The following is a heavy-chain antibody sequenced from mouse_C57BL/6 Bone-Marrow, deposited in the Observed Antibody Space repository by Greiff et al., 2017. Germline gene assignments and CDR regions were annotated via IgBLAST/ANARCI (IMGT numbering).Heavy chain of an antibody. J-gene: IGHJ1*03. CDR2: INPYNGGT. V-gene: IGHV1-19*01. CDR3: ARPRGYCYFDV. CDR1: GYTFTDYY. Sequence: VQLQQSGPVLVKPGASVKMSCKASGYTFTDYYMNWVKQSHGKSLEWIGVINPYNGGTSYNQKFKGKATLTVDKSSSTAYMELNSLTSEDSAVYYCARPRGYCYFDVWGTGTTVTVSS.